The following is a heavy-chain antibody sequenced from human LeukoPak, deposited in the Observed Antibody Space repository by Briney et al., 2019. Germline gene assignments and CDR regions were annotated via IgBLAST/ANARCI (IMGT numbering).Heavy chain of an antibody. CDR3: ARADRPGDCLYY. J-gene: IGHJ4*02. Sequence: GGSLRLSCAASGLTFSSYWMSWVRQAPGKGLEWVAVISYDGSNKYYADSVKGRFTISRDNSKNTLYLQMNSLRAEDTAVYYCARADRPGDCLYYWGQGTLVTVSS. CDR1: GLTFSSYW. CDR2: ISYDGSNK. D-gene: IGHD2-21*02. V-gene: IGHV3-30-3*01.